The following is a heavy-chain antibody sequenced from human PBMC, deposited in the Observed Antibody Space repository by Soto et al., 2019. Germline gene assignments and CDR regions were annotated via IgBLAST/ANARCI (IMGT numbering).Heavy chain of an antibody. V-gene: IGHV4-31*03. Sequence: PSESLSLTCTVSGGSICSGGYYWSWIRQHPGKGLEWIGYIYYSGSTYYNPSLKSRVTISVDTSKNQFSLKLSSVTAADTAVYYCARSIAARRHLPYGMDVWAQGTTVTVSS. CDR2: IYYSGST. CDR1: GGSICSGGYY. J-gene: IGHJ6*02. D-gene: IGHD6-6*01. CDR3: ARSIAARRHLPYGMDV.